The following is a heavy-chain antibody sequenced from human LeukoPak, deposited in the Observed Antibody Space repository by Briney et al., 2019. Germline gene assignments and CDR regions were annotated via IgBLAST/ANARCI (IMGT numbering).Heavy chain of an antibody. Sequence: SETLSLTCTVSGYSISSGYYWGWIRQPPGKGLEWIGSIYHSGSTYYNPSLKSRVTISVDTSKNQFSLKLSSVTAADTAVYYCARVGIGYGLAGAFDIWGQGTMVTVSS. CDR1: GYSISSGYY. J-gene: IGHJ3*02. CDR2: IYHSGST. CDR3: ARVGIGYGLAGAFDI. V-gene: IGHV4-38-2*02. D-gene: IGHD5-18*01.